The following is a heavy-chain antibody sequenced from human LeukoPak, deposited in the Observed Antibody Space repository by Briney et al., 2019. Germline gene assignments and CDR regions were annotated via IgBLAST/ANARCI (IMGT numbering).Heavy chain of an antibody. Sequence: GGSLRLSCAASGFTFSSYAMHWVRQAPGKGLEWVAVISYDGSNKYYADSVKGRFTISRDNSKNTLYLQMNSLRAEDTAVYYCAKDSVKYPWTFDAFDIWGQGTMVTVSS. CDR1: GFTFSSYA. CDR3: AKDSVKYPWTFDAFDI. V-gene: IGHV3-30-3*01. J-gene: IGHJ3*02. CDR2: ISYDGSNK. D-gene: IGHD3/OR15-3a*01.